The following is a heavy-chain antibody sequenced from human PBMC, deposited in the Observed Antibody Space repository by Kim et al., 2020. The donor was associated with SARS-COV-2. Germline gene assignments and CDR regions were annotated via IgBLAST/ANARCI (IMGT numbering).Heavy chain of an antibody. D-gene: IGHD3-3*01. Sequence: GGSLRLSCAASGFTFSSYGMHWVRQAPGKGLEWVAVIWYDGSNKYYADSVKGRFSISRDNSKNTLYLQMNSLRAEDTAVYYCARGAFGAYYDFWSGLDPGYYGMDVWAQGTTVTVSS. V-gene: IGHV3-33*01. CDR2: IWYDGSNK. CDR1: GFTFSSYG. J-gene: IGHJ6*02. CDR3: ARGAFGAYYDFWSGLDPGYYGMDV.